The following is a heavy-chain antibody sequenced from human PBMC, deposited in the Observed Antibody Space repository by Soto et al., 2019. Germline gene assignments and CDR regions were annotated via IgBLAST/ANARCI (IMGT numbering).Heavy chain of an antibody. J-gene: IGHJ4*02. CDR3: ARDLGGWPEY. Sequence: ASVKVSCKTSEYRFSSYTIHWVRQAPGQRLEWMGWINAGNGNTKYSQKFQGRVTITRDTSASTAYMELSSLRSEDTAVYYCARDLGGWPEYWGQGTLVTVSS. V-gene: IGHV1-3*01. CDR1: EYRFSSYT. D-gene: IGHD2-15*01. CDR2: INAGNGNT.